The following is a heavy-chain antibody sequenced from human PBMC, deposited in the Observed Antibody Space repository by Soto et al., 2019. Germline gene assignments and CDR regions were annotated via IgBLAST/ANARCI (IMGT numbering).Heavy chain of an antibody. D-gene: IGHD4-17*01. CDR1: GGTFSSYA. V-gene: IGHV1-69*12. CDR3: ASPPTTGNYYYYGMDV. J-gene: IGHJ6*02. CDR2: TIPIFGTA. Sequence: QVQLVQSGAEVKKPGSSVKVSCKASGGTFSSYAISWVRQAPGQGLEWMRGTIPIFGTANYAQKLQGRVTITADESTCAAYMGLRSLRSEDTAVYYCASPPTTGNYYYYGMDVWGHGTTVTVSS.